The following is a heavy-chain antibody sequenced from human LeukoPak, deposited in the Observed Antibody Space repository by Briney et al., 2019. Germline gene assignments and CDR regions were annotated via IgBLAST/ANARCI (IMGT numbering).Heavy chain of an antibody. Sequence: GGSLRLSCAASGFTFSSYSTNWVRQAPGKGLEWVSSISSSSSYIYYADSVKGRFTISKDNAKNSLYLQMNSLRAEDTAVYYCARDFAPKVSWFDPWGQGTLVTVSS. V-gene: IGHV3-21*01. J-gene: IGHJ5*02. CDR1: GFTFSSYS. D-gene: IGHD3-3*01. CDR2: ISSSSSYI. CDR3: ARDFAPKVSWFDP.